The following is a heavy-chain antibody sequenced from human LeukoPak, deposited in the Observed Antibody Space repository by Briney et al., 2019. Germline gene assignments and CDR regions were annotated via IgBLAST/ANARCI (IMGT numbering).Heavy chain of an antibody. V-gene: IGHV1-8*01. D-gene: IGHD4-17*01. CDR2: MNPNSGNT. CDR1: GYTFTSYD. J-gene: IGHJ6*03. Sequence: ASVEVSCKASGYTFTSYDINWVRQATGQGLEWMGWMNPNSGNTGYAQKFQGRVTMTRNTSISTAYMELSSLRSEDTAVYYCARVSYGDYGYYYYMDVWGKGTTVTISS. CDR3: ARVSYGDYGYYYYMDV.